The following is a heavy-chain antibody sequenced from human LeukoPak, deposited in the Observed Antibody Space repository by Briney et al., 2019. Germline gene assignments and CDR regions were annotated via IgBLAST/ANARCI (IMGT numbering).Heavy chain of an antibody. J-gene: IGHJ4*02. V-gene: IGHV3-30-3*01. CDR3: AKDHYYYDSSGDLDY. CDR2: ISYDGSNK. CDR1: GFTFSSYA. Sequence: GGSLRLSCAASGFTFSSYAMHWVRQAPGKGLEWVAVISYDGSNKYYADSVKGRFTISRDNSKNTLYLQMNSLRAEDTAVYYCAKDHYYYDSSGDLDYWGQGALVTVSS. D-gene: IGHD3-22*01.